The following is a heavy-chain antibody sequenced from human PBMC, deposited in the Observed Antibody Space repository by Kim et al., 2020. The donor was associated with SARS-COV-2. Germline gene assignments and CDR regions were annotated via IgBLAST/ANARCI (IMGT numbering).Heavy chain of an antibody. V-gene: IGHV3-11*01. CDR1: GFTFSDFS. CDR3: AKGSFWVVDD. Sequence: GGSLRLSCAASGFTFSDFSMSWIRQAPGKGLEWLSYISGSGSAIYYADSVKGRFTISRDNAKNSLYLQMNSLRVEDTAVYYCAKGSFWVVDDWGQVTLVT. J-gene: IGHJ4*02. CDR2: ISGSGSAI. D-gene: IGHD2-15*01.